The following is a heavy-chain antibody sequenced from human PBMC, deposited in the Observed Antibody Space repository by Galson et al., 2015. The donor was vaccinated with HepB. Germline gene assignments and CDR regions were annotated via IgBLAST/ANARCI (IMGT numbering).Heavy chain of an antibody. CDR2: IKPNSGGT. V-gene: IGHV1-2*02. CDR1: GYTFTGHY. CDR3: ASFPYYYDSSGYSPAEYFQH. D-gene: IGHD3-22*01. Sequence: SVPVSFTASGYTFTGHYMHWLRQAPGQGLEWMGWIKPNSGGTNYAQKFQGRVTMTRDTSINTGYMELSRLRSDDTTVYYCASFPYYYDSSGYSPAEYFQHWGQGTLVTVSS. J-gene: IGHJ1*01.